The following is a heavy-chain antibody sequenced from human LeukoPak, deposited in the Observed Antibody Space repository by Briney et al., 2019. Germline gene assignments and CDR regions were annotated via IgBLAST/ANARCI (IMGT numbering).Heavy chain of an antibody. CDR2: IYYSGST. D-gene: IGHD3-10*01. CDR3: ARYSYGSGSYPNYFDY. Sequence: SETLSLTCTVSGGSISSYYWSWIRQPPGKGLEWIGYIYYSGSTNYNPSLKSRVTISVDTSKNQFSLKLSSVTAADTAVYYCARYSYGSGSYPNYFDYWGQGTLVTVSS. V-gene: IGHV4-59*01. J-gene: IGHJ4*02. CDR1: GGSISSYY.